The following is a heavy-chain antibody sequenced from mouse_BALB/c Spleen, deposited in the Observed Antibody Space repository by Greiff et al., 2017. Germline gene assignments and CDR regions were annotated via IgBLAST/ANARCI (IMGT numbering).Heavy chain of an antibody. D-gene: IGHD1-1*01. Sequence: QVHVKQSGAELVRPGTSVKVSCKASGYAFTNYLIEWVKQRPGQGLEWIGVINPGSGGTNYNEKFKGKATLTADKSSSTAYMQLSSLTSDDSAVYFCARRYYGSKGSFDYWGQGTTLTVSS. CDR2: INPGSGGT. J-gene: IGHJ2*01. CDR3: ARRYYGSKGSFDY. V-gene: IGHV1-54*01. CDR1: GYAFTNYL.